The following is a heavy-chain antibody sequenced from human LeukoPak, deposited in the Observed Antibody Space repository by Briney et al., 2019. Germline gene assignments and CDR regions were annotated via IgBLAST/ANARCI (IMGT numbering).Heavy chain of an antibody. CDR2: IYYNGST. Sequence: SETPSLTCTVSGGSISGYYWSWIRQPPGKGLEWIGYIYYNGSTNYNPSLKSRVTISIDTSKTQFSLRLSSVTPADTAIYYCARTLRTQAFDIWGQGTMVTFSS. D-gene: IGHD3-3*01. V-gene: IGHV4-59*01. J-gene: IGHJ3*02. CDR1: GGSISGYY. CDR3: ARTLRTQAFDI.